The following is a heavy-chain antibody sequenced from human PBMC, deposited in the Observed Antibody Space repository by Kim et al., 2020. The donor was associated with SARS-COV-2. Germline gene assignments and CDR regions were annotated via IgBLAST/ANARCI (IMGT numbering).Heavy chain of an antibody. CDR3: VKEAAFATVVVDYYFDY. D-gene: IGHD2-15*01. J-gene: IGHJ4*02. V-gene: IGHV3-30*02. Sequence: SVKGRFTTSRDNSKNTLYLQMNSLRSEDTARYFWVKEAAFATVVVDYYFDYWGQGTLVTVSS.